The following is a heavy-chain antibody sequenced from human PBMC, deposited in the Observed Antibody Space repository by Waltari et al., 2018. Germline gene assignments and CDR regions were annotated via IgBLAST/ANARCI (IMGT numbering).Heavy chain of an antibody. CDR2: INPSGGST. D-gene: IGHD3-10*01. CDR3: ARDMVHVTMVRGVIAQFDY. V-gene: IGHV1-46*01. J-gene: IGHJ4*02. CDR1: GYTFTSYY. Sequence: QVQLVQSGAEVKKPGASVKVSCKASGYTFTSYYMHWVRQAPGQGLEWMGIINPSGGSTSYAQKFQGRITMTRDTSTSTVYMELSSLRSEDTAVYYCARDMVHVTMVRGVIAQFDYWGQGTLVTVSS.